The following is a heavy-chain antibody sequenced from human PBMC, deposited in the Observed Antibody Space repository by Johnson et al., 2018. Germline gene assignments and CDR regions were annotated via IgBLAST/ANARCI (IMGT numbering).Heavy chain of an antibody. V-gene: IGHV3-66*02. CDR2: IYTGGRT. J-gene: IGHJ6*03. Sequence: VQLVESGGGLVKPGGSLRLSCAASGFTFSDYYMSWIRQAPGKGLEWVSVIYTGGRTYYADSVKGRFTLSRDNSKNTLYLQMNSLRSEDTAVYYCGRERLERTLRGVILSLHMNVWGKGTTVTVSS. CDR3: GRERLERTLRGVILSLHMNV. D-gene: IGHD3-10*01. CDR1: GFTFSDYY.